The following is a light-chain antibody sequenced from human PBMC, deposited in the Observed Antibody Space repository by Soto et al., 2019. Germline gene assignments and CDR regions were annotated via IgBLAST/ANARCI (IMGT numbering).Light chain of an antibody. J-gene: IGLJ2*01. CDR3: CSYAGSSVVV. CDR1: SSDVGIYNL. Sequence: QSALTQPASVSGSPGQSITISCTGTSSDVGIYNLVSWYQQHTGKAPKLMIYEGSKRPSGVSNRFSGSKSGNTASLTISGLQAEDEADYYCCSYAGSSVVVFGGVTQLTVL. CDR2: EGS. V-gene: IGLV2-23*01.